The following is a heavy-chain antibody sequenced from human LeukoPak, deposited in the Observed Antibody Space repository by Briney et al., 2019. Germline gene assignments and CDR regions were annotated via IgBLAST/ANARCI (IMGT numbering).Heavy chain of an antibody. Sequence: YITSTSDTIYYADSVKGRFTSSRDNAKNSVYLQMNSLRAEDTAVYYCARSSGYPFFDFWGQGTLVTVSS. V-gene: IGHV3-48*01. CDR3: ARSSGYPFFDF. D-gene: IGHD3-22*01. CDR2: ITSTSDTI. J-gene: IGHJ5*01.